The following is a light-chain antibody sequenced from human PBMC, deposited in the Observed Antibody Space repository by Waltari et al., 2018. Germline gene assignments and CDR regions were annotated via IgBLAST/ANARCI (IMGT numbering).Light chain of an antibody. Sequence: DNVLTQSPGTLALPPGETATLSCRASQNINSNFLAWSQQKPGQAPRLLIYDAVNRASGIPDRFSGRGSGTDFTLTISSLEPEDFAVYYCQQYGSPPSRTFGQGTKVEMK. J-gene: IGKJ1*01. CDR2: DAV. CDR3: QQYGSPPSRT. CDR1: QNINSNF. V-gene: IGKV3-20*01.